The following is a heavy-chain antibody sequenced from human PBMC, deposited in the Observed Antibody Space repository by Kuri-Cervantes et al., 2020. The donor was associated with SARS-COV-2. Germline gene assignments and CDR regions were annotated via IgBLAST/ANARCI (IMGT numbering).Heavy chain of an antibody. CDR2: ISWNSGSI. D-gene: IGHD2-2*01. J-gene: IGHJ4*02. CDR1: GFTFDDYA. Sequence: SLKISCAASGFTFDDYAMHWVRQAPGKGLEWVSGISWNSGSIGYADSVKGRFTISRDNAKNSLYLQMSSLRAEDTAVYYCAAVGGYWGQGTLVTVSS. CDR3: AAVGGY. V-gene: IGHV3-9*01.